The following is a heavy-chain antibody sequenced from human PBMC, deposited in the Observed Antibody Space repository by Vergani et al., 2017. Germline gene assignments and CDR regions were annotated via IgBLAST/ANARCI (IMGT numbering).Heavy chain of an antibody. J-gene: IGHJ6*02. D-gene: IGHD2-15*01. Sequence: QVQLVQSGAEVKKPGASVKVSCKASGYTFTSYGISWVRQAPGQGLEWMGWISAYNGNTNYAQKLQGRVTMTTDTSTSTAYMELRSLRSDDTAVYYCARRGDNCSGGSCFSPYYGMDVWGQGTTVTVSS. CDR1: GYTFTSYG. V-gene: IGHV1-18*04. CDR3: ARRGDNCSGGSCFSPYYGMDV. CDR2: ISAYNGNT.